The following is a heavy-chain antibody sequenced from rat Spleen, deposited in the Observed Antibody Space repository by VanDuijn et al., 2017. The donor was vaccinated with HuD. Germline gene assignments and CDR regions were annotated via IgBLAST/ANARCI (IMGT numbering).Heavy chain of an antibody. D-gene: IGHD3-1*01. CDR3: AREGSSAPGVMEA. V-gene: IGHV5-25*01. CDR2: ISTSGGST. Sequence: EVQLVESGGGLVQPGRSLKLSCAASGFTFSNYDMAWVRQAPTKGLEWVASISTSGGSTYYRDSVKGRFTVSRDNAKSTLYLQMDSLRSEDTATYYCAREGSSAPGVMEAWGQGASVTVSS. CDR1: GFTFSNYD. J-gene: IGHJ4*01.